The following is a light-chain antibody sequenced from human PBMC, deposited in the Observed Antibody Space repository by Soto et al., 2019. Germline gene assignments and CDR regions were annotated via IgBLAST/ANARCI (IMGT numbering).Light chain of an antibody. CDR2: KAS. J-gene: IGKJ2*01. CDR3: QQYETYYT. V-gene: IGKV1-5*03. CDR1: QSVPSNF. Sequence: TQSPGTLSLSPGERATLSCRASQSVPSNFLAWYQQKPGKAPNLLIYKASNLESGVPSRFSGSGSGTEFTLTISGLQRDDFATYYCQQYETYYTFGQGTKQEIK.